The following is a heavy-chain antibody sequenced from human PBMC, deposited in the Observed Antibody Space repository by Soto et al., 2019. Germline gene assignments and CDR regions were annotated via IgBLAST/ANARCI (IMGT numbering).Heavy chain of an antibody. D-gene: IGHD3-10*01. J-gene: IGHJ3*01. CDR3: TRDQPITP. CDR1: GFTFGDYA. Sequence: GGSLRLSCTAAGFTFGDYAMSWVRQAPGKGLEWVGFIRSKASGGTAEYAASVKGRFTFSRDDSKSIAYLQMNSLKTEDTAIYYCTRDQPITPWGQGTMVTVSS. CDR2: IRSKASGGTA. V-gene: IGHV3-49*04.